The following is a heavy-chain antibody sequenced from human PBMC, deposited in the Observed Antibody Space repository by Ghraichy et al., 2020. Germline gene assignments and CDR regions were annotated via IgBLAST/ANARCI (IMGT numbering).Heavy chain of an antibody. CDR3: ARENVSSGQIDY. CDR2: IYYSGST. D-gene: IGHD6-19*01. J-gene: IGHJ4*02. V-gene: IGHV4-59*02. CDR1: GFTVSSNY. Sequence: GSLRLSCAASGFTVSSNYMSWIRQPPGKGLEWIGYIYYSGSTNYNPSLKSRVTISVDTSKNQFSLKLSSVTAADTAVYYCARENVSSGQIDYWGQGTLVTVSS.